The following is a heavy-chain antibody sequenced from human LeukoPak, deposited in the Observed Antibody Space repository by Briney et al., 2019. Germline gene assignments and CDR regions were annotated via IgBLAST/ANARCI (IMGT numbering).Heavy chain of an antibody. CDR2: IKSKTDGGTT. Sequence: GGSLRLSCAASGFTFSNAWMSWVRQAPGKGLEWVGRIKSKTDGGTTDYAAPVRGRFTISRDDSKNTLYLQMNSLKTEDTAVYYCTTVSVVVTAIRGYWGQGTLVTVSS. CDR1: GFTFSNAW. D-gene: IGHD2-21*02. V-gene: IGHV3-15*01. J-gene: IGHJ4*02. CDR3: TTVSVVVTAIRGY.